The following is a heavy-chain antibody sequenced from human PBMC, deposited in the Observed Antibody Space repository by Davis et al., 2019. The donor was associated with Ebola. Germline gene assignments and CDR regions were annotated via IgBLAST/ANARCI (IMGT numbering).Heavy chain of an antibody. CDR2: VAGGGGRT. J-gene: IGHJ6*04. CDR3: ARGPRIPPTLFHFMDV. D-gene: IGHD2-21*01. Sequence: PGGSLRLSCVASGFTFNSFAMAWVRQAPGKGLEWVSRVAGGGGRTDYAESAKGRFTVSRDNSRNTLYLQMNYLRVEDTAVYYCARGPRIPPTLFHFMDVWGKGTTVIVSS. V-gene: IGHV3-23*01. CDR1: GFTFNSFA.